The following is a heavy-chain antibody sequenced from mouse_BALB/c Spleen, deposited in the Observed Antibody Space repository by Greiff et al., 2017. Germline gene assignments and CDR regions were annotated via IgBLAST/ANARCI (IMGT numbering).Heavy chain of an antibody. Sequence: VMLVESGPGLVAPSQSLSITCTVSGFSLTSYDISWIRQPPGKGLEWLGVIWTGGGTNYNSAFMSRLSISKDNSKSQVFLKMNSLQTDDTAIYYCVRGGNSFAYWGQGTLVTVSA. CDR1: GFSLTSYD. CDR3: VRGGNSFAY. V-gene: IGHV2-9-2*01. D-gene: IGHD2-1*01. J-gene: IGHJ3*01. CDR2: IWTGGGT.